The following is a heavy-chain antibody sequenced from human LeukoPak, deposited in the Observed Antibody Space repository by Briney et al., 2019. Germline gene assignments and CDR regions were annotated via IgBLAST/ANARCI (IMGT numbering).Heavy chain of an antibody. Sequence: GGSLRLSCSASGFTFRSYSMHWVRQAPGKGLQYVSGISSNGGNTYYADSVKGRFTISRDNSKNTLYLQMNSLRAEDTAVYYCAREPPGGGFDYWGQGTLVTVSS. CDR3: AREPPGGGFDY. V-gene: IGHV3-64*04. CDR2: ISSNGGNT. J-gene: IGHJ4*02. CDR1: GFTFRSYS. D-gene: IGHD3-16*01.